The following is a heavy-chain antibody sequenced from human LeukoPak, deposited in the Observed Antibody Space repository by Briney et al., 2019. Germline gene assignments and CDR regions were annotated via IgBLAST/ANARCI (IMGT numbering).Heavy chain of an antibody. CDR3: ARDGSPRRGYYDSSGYYYASYYYYYMDV. Sequence: ASVKVSCKASGGTFSSYAISWVRQAPGQELEWMGGIIPIFGTANYAQKFQGRVTITTDESTSTAYMELSSLRSEDTAVYYCARDGSPRRGYYDSSGYYYASYYYYYMDVWGKGTTVTVSS. D-gene: IGHD3-22*01. J-gene: IGHJ6*03. V-gene: IGHV1-69*05. CDR1: GGTFSSYA. CDR2: IIPIFGTA.